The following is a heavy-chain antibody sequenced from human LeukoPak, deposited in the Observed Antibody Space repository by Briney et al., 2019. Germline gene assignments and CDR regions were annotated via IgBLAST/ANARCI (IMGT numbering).Heavy chain of an antibody. Sequence: PGGSLRLSCEASGFTFSSYGMSWVRQAPGKGLEWVSVISGSGGSTYYADSVKGRFTISRDNFKNTLYLQMNSLRAEDTAVYYCARISGVDIWGQGTMVTVSS. CDR3: ARISGVDI. J-gene: IGHJ3*02. V-gene: IGHV3-23*01. CDR2: ISGSGGST. D-gene: IGHD2/OR15-2a*01. CDR1: GFTFSSYG.